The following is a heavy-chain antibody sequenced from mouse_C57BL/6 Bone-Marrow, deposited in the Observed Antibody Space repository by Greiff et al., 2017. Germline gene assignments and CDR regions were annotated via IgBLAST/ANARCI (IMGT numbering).Heavy chain of an antibody. CDR3: ARERPIYDGNRYAMDY. J-gene: IGHJ4*01. CDR2: INPYNGDT. D-gene: IGHD2-1*01. Sequence: EVQLQQSGPELVKPGDSVKISCKASGYSFTGYFMNWVMQSHGKSLEWIGRINPYNGDTFYNQKFKGKATLTVDKSSSTANMELRSLTSEDSAVSYCARERPIYDGNRYAMDYWGQGTSVTVSS. CDR1: GYSFTGYF. V-gene: IGHV1-20*01.